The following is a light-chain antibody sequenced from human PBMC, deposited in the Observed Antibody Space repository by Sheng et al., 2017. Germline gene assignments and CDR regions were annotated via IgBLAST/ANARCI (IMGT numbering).Light chain of an antibody. V-gene: IGLV2-23*02. CDR3: CSYAGLDTHWV. J-gene: IGLJ3*02. Sequence: QSALTQPASVSGSPGQSITISCTGTSSDVGSYNLVSWYQQHPGRAPKLMIYGVNKRPSGVSDRFSGSKSGNTASLTISGLQAEDEADYYCCSYAGLDTHWVFGGGTKLTVL. CDR2: GVN. CDR1: SSDVGSYNL.